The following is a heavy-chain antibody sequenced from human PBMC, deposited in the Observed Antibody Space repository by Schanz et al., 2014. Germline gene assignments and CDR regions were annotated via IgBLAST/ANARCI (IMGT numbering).Heavy chain of an antibody. Sequence: QVQLVQSGAEVKKPGASVKVSCKASGGTFSTYPINWLRQAPGQGLEWMGRIIPIHGIVNYAQRFQDRVRITADKSTSTAYMELSSLRSDDTAVYYCATLDYADSVSWGQGTLVTVSS. CDR1: GGTFSTYP. V-gene: IGHV1-69*04. CDR3: ATLDYADSVS. CDR2: IIPIHGIV. D-gene: IGHD4-17*01. J-gene: IGHJ5*02.